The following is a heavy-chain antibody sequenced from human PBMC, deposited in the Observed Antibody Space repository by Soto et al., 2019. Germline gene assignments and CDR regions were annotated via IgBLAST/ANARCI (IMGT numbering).Heavy chain of an antibody. CDR1: GGTFSSHA. D-gene: IGHD2-21*02. V-gene: IGHV1-69*06. J-gene: IGHJ6*02. Sequence: QVQLVQSGAEVKKPGSSVKVSCKASGGTFSSHAISWVRQAPGQGLEWMGGIIPIFGTANYAQKFQRRVTITADKSTSTAYMELSSLRSEDTAVYYCANNQADCGGDCYPSGYYGMDVWGQGTTVTVSS. CDR2: IIPIFGTA. CDR3: ANNQADCGGDCYPSGYYGMDV.